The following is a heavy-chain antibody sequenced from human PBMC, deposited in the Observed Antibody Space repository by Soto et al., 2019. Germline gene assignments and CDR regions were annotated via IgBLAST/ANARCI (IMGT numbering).Heavy chain of an antibody. CDR2: ISAYNGNT. V-gene: IGHV1-18*01. CDR1: GYTFTSYG. D-gene: IGHD2-15*01. J-gene: IGHJ5*02. CDR3: ATAVYCSGGSCYPGWFDP. Sequence: QVQLVQSGAEVKKPGASVKVSCKASGYTFTSYGISWVRQAPGQGLEWMGWISAYNGNTNYAQKLQGRVTMTTDTSTSTADMELRSLRSGDTAAYYCATAVYCSGGSCYPGWFDPWGQGTLVTVSS.